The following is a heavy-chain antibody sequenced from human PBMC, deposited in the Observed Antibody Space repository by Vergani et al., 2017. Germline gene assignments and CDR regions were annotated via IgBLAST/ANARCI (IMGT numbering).Heavy chain of an antibody. CDR1: GGSITYGAFY. CDR2: IYYSENK. CDR3: ASCFRDEGMIYGGTVENWFDP. J-gene: IGHJ5*02. V-gene: IGHV4-39*01. D-gene: IGHD3-22*01. Sequence: QLQLQESGPGLVKPSETLSLTCTVSGGSITYGAFYWGWIRQSPGKGLEWIGSIYYSENKFYNPSLESRVTLSIDTTKNQFSLTLKAVTAADTAVYYCASCFRDEGMIYGGTVENWFDPWGQGTLVTVSS.